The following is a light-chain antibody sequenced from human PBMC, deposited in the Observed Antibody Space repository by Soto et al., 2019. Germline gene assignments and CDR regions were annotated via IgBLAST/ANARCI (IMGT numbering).Light chain of an antibody. Sequence: DIVMTQSPLSLPVTPGEPASISCRSSQSLLHSNGYTYLDRYLQKPGQSPQLLIYLGSNRASGVPDRVSGSGSGTDFTLKISTVEAEDVGVYYCMQALQTPRTFGQGTKVEIK. V-gene: IGKV2-28*01. CDR2: LGS. CDR1: QSLLHSNGYTY. CDR3: MQALQTPRT. J-gene: IGKJ1*01.